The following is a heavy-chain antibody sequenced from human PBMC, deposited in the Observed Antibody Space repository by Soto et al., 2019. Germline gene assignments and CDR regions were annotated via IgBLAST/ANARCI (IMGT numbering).Heavy chain of an antibody. J-gene: IGHJ3*02. Sequence: GXSVKVSCTASGYTLTCYYMRWVRQAPGQGLEWMGWINPNSGGTNYAQKFQGRVTMTRDTSISTAYMELSRLRSDDTAVYYCARSKWELSAFDIWGQGTVVTVSS. CDR2: INPNSGGT. CDR3: ARSKWELSAFDI. D-gene: IGHD1-26*01. V-gene: IGHV1-2*02. CDR1: GYTLTCYY.